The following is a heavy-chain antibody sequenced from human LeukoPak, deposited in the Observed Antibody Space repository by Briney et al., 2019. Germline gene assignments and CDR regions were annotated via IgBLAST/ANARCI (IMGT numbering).Heavy chain of an antibody. CDR3: ARALVFGDAYYYHYMDV. CDR1: AFTFTSYS. V-gene: IGHV3-21*01. D-gene: IGHD3-10*02. Sequence: PGGSLTLSCAASAFTFTSYSMNCARHAPGKGRECLSSISSSSSYIYYADSVKGRLTISTDHTKHSLYPQINSQRAAHTAVYYCARALVFGDAYYYHYMDVWGKGTTVTVSS. CDR2: ISSSSSYI. J-gene: IGHJ6*03.